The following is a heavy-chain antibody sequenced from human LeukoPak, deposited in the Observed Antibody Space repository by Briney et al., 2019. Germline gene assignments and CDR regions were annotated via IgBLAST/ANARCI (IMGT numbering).Heavy chain of an antibody. CDR3: ARGRGPKTYYYDSSGYYHDY. V-gene: IGHV1-8*01. Sequence: ASVKVSCKASGYTFTSYDINWVRQATGQGLEWMGWMNPNSGNTGYAQKFQGRVTMTRNTSISTAYMELSSLRSEDTAVYYCARGRGPKTYYYDSSGYYHDYWGQGTLVTVSS. CDR1: GYTFTSYD. J-gene: IGHJ4*02. D-gene: IGHD3-22*01. CDR2: MNPNSGNT.